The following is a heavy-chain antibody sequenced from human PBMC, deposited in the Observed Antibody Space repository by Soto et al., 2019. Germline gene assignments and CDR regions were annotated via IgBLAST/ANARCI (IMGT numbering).Heavy chain of an antibody. J-gene: IGHJ5*02. CDR3: AKGGGYDYWPVIEP. Sequence: EVQLVESGGGLVRPGGSLRLSCVASGITLSSSWIAWVRQAPGKGLEWVANIKHDGSEKYYVDSVKGRFTISRDNAENSLYLQIGDPRDEDTSRYYCAKGGGYDYWPVIEPWGQGTVVTGSS. V-gene: IGHV3-7*01. CDR1: GITLSSSW. D-gene: IGHD3-16*01. CDR2: IKHDGSEK.